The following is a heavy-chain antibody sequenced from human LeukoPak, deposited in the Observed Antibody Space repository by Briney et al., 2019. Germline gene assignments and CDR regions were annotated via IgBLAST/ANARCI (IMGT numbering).Heavy chain of an antibody. J-gene: IGHJ4*02. CDR1: GYSISSGYY. V-gene: IGHV4-38-2*02. CDR3: ASDPARDYYDSSGYYRY. D-gene: IGHD3-22*01. Sequence: SETLSLTCTVSGYSISSGYYWGWIRQPPGKGLEWIGSIYHSGSTYYNPSLKSRVTISVDTSKNQFSLKLSSVTAADTAVYYCASDPARDYYDSSGYYRYWGQGTLVTVSS. CDR2: IYHSGST.